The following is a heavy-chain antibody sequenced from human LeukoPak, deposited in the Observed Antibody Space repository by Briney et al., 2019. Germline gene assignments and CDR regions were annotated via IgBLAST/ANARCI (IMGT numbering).Heavy chain of an antibody. J-gene: IGHJ4*02. CDR2: ISAYNGNT. CDR1: GYTFTSYG. Sequence: ASVKVSCKASGYTFTSYGISWVRQAPGQGLEWMGWISAYNGNTNYAQKLQGRVTMTTDTSTSTAYMELRSLRSDDTAVYYCARDPYDFWSGEGYYFDYWGQGTLVTVSS. D-gene: IGHD3-3*01. CDR3: ARDPYDFWSGEGYYFDY. V-gene: IGHV1-18*01.